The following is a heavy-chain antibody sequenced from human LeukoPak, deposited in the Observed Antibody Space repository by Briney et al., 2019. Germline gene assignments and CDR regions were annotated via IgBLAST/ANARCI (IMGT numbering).Heavy chain of an antibody. D-gene: IGHD2-2*01. CDR1: GYTFTSYG. CDR2: NRVYNGNT. CDR3: ARSGYRSSTSCYDNYYYYYGMDV. J-gene: IGHJ6*02. Sequence: ASVKVSCKASGYTFTSYGINWVRQAPGQGLEWMGWNRVYNGNTNYAQKLQGRVTMTTDTSTSTAYMELRSLRSDDTAVYYCARSGYRSSTSCYDNYYYYYGMDVWGQGTTVTVSS. V-gene: IGHV1-18*01.